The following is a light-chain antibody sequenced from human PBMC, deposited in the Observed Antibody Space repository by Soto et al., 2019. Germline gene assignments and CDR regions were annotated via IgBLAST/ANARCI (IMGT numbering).Light chain of an antibody. Sequence: QAVVTQPPSASGTPGQRVTISCSGSSSNIGSNTVNWYQHLPGTAPKLLIHSNNQRPSGVPDRFSGSKSGTSASLAISGLQSEDEADYYCTAWDDRLNGPVFGGGTKVTVL. V-gene: IGLV1-44*01. CDR3: TAWDDRLNGPV. CDR2: SNN. J-gene: IGLJ2*01. CDR1: SSNIGSNT.